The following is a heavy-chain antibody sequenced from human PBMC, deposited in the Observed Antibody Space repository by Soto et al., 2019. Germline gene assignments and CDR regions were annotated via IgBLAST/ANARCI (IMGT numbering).Heavy chain of an antibody. Sequence: QVQLQQWGAGLLKPSETLSLTCAVYGGSFSGYYWSWIRQPPGKGLEWIGEINHSGSTNYNPSLKSRVTISVDTSKNQFSLKLSSVTAADTAVYYCARINSSSVDFYYYGMDVWGQGTTVTVSS. CDR1: GGSFSGYY. D-gene: IGHD6-6*01. CDR2: INHSGST. CDR3: ARINSSSVDFYYYGMDV. J-gene: IGHJ6*02. V-gene: IGHV4-34*01.